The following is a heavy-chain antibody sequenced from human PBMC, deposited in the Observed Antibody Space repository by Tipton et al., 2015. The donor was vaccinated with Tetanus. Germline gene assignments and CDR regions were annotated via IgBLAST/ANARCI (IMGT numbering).Heavy chain of an antibody. CDR3: ARDQARGARGWNYFDY. CDR1: GGSISSGGYY. D-gene: IGHD1-26*01. CDR2: IYYSGST. J-gene: IGHJ4*02. Sequence: TLSLTCTVSGGSISSGGYYWSWIRQHPGKGLEWIGDIYYSGSTYYNPSLKSRATLSVDPSKNHFSLKLNSVTAADTAVYYCARDQARGARGWNYFDYWGQGTLVTVSS. V-gene: IGHV4-31*03.